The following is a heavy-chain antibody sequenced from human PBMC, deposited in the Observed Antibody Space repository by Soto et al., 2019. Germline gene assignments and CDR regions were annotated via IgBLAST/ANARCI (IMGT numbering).Heavy chain of an antibody. V-gene: IGHV3-48*02. CDR1: GFTFSSYS. Sequence: GGSLRLSCAASGFTFSSYSMNWVRQAPGKGLEWVSYIISSGSTIYYTDSVKGRFIISRDNAKNSLYLQMNSLRDEDTAVYYCARDDGAPDYGMDVWGQGTTVTVSS. D-gene: IGHD1-26*01. J-gene: IGHJ6*02. CDR2: IISSGSTI. CDR3: ARDDGAPDYGMDV.